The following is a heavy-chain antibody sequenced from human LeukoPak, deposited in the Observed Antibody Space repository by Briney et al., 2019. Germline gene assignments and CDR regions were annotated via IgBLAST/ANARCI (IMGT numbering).Heavy chain of an antibody. CDR1: GYTFTSYG. Sequence: ASVKVSCKASGYTFTSYGISWVRQAPGQGLEWMGWISGSNDNRNNAQKFQGRVTMTTDTSTSTAYMELRSLRSEDTAVYYCATLSTDSSGYYVPFDYWGQGTLVTVSS. V-gene: IGHV1-18*01. D-gene: IGHD3-22*01. CDR3: ATLSTDSSGYYVPFDY. CDR2: ISGSNDNR. J-gene: IGHJ4*02.